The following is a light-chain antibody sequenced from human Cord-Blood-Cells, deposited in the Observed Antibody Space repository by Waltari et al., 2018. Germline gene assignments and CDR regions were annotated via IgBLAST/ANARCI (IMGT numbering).Light chain of an antibody. Sequence: QSALTQPLSVFAYPGQLITRSCTRTTRHVGSYNLIPWYQQHPGKAPKLMIYEGSKRPSGVSNRFSGSKSGNTASLTISGLQAEDEADYYCCSYAGSSTWVFGGGTKLTVL. V-gene: IGLV2-23*01. CDR1: TRHVGSYNL. J-gene: IGLJ3*02. CDR3: CSYAGSSTWV. CDR2: EGS.